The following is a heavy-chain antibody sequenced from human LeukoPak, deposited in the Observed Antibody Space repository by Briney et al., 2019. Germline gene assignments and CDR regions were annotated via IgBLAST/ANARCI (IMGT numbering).Heavy chain of an antibody. J-gene: IGHJ5*01. V-gene: IGHV4-34*01. CDR1: GASFSYDY. Sequence: SETLSLTCAVYGASFSYDYWSWIRQAPGKGLKWIGEINHSGTITYNPSLKSRVTISAEKSKSQFSLRLTSVTAADTAVYYCAKGVWAPRFDSWGQGTLVTVSS. CDR3: AKGVWAPRFDS. CDR2: INHSGTI. D-gene: IGHD7-27*01.